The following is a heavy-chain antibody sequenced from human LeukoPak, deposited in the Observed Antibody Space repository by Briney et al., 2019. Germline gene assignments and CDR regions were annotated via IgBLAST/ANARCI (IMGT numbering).Heavy chain of an antibody. D-gene: IGHD6-19*01. CDR1: GFTLSSYS. V-gene: IGHV3-48*01. J-gene: IGHJ3*02. CDR3: ARGRLAVATGAFDI. CDR2: ISSSSSTI. Sequence: PGGSLRLSCAASGFTLSSYSMNWVRQAPGKGLEWVSYISSSSSTIYYADSVKGRFTISRDNAKNSLYLQMNSLRAEDTAVYYCARGRLAVATGAFDIWGQGTMVTVSS.